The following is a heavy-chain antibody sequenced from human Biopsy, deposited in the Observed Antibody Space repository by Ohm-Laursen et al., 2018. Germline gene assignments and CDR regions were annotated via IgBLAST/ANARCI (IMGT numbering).Heavy chain of an antibody. Sequence: SDTLSLTCTVSGDSLSSGPDNWNWIRQPPGQGLEYIGFIYSGGNTNYNPSLQNRVTMSVDTSKNQFSLKLSSVIAADTAVYYCARGRRTSGWPYFANWGQGTLVIVSS. V-gene: IGHV4-61*01. CDR2: IYSGGNT. J-gene: IGHJ4*02. D-gene: IGHD6-19*01. CDR3: ARGRRTSGWPYFAN. CDR1: GDSLSSGPDN.